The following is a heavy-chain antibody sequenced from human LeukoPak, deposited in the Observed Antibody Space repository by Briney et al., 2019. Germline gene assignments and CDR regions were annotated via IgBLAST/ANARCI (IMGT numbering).Heavy chain of an antibody. Sequence: NPSQTLSLTCTVSGGSISSGGYYGSWIRQHPGKGLEWIGYIYYSGSTYYNPSLKSRVTISVDTSKNQFSLKLSSVTAADTAVYYCARAGLATIGYWGQGTLVTVSS. CDR1: GGSISSGGYY. CDR3: ARAGLATIGY. D-gene: IGHD5-12*01. CDR2: IYYSGST. V-gene: IGHV4-31*03. J-gene: IGHJ4*02.